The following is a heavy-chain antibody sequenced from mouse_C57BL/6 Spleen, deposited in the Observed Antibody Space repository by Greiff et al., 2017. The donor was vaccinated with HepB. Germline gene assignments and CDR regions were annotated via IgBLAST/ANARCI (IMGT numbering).Heavy chain of an antibody. D-gene: IGHD1-1*01. Sequence: QVQLQQPGAELVRPGSSVKLSCKASGYTFTSCWMHWVKQRPIQGLEWIGNIDPSDSETHYNQKFKDKATLTVDKSSSTAYMQLSSLTSEDSSVYYCARVVVHWYFDVWGTGTTVTVSS. CDR2: IDPSDSET. CDR3: ARVVVHWYFDV. CDR1: GYTFTSCW. V-gene: IGHV1-52*01. J-gene: IGHJ1*03.